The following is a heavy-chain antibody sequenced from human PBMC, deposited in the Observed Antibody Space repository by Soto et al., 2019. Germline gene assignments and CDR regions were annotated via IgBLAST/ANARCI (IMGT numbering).Heavy chain of an antibody. V-gene: IGHV3-23*01. CDR2: ISGGGDAT. D-gene: IGHD6-19*01. CDR3: AKKPLWSITVPALYYFDY. J-gene: IGHJ4*02. Sequence: GGSLRLSCAASGFTFGNYAFSWVRQAPGKGLEWVSVISGGGDATYYPDSVKGRFTTSRDNSKNTVYLQMNSLRAEDTAVYYCAKKPLWSITVPALYYFDYWGQGTLVTVSS. CDR1: GFTFGNYA.